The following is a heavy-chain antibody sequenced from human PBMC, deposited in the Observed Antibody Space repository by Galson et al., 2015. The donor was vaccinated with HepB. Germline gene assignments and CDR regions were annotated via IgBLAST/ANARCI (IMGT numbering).Heavy chain of an antibody. D-gene: IGHD3-10*01. Sequence: LSLTCTVSGGSISSYYWSWIRQPPGKGLEWIGYIYYSGSTNYNPSLKSRVTISVDTSKNQFSLKLSSVTAADTAVYYCARWFYGSGDYWGQGTLVTVSS. J-gene: IGHJ4*02. CDR2: IYYSGST. CDR1: GGSISSYY. CDR3: ARWFYGSGDY. V-gene: IGHV4-59*08.